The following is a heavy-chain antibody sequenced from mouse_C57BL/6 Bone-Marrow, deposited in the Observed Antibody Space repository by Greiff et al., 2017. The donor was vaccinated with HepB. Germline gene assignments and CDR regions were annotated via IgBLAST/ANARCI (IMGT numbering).Heavy chain of an antibody. Sequence: VQLQQPGPGLVQPSQSLSITCTASGYSLTSYGVHWVRQSPGKGLEWLGVIWSGGSTDYNAAIIYRLSISKENTKSQVFFIMNSLQADDTSIYYCARYYGVYYAIDYWGQGTSVTVSS. D-gene: IGHD1-1*01. CDR3: ARYYGVYYAIDY. CDR2: IWSGGST. J-gene: IGHJ4*01. V-gene: IGHV2-2*01. CDR1: GYSLTSYG.